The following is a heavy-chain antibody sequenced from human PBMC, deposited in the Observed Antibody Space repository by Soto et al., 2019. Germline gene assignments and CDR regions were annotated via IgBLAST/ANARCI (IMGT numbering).Heavy chain of an antibody. D-gene: IGHD6-6*01. CDR3: ARDLSSTRYFDY. Sequence: ASVKVSCKASGYTFTSYYMHWVRQAPGQGLDWMGIINPSGGSTNYAQKFQGRVTVTRDTSTSTVYMELNSLRSEDTAVYYCARDLSSTRYFDYWGQGTLVTVFS. CDR1: GYTFTSYY. CDR2: INPSGGST. J-gene: IGHJ4*02. V-gene: IGHV1-46*01.